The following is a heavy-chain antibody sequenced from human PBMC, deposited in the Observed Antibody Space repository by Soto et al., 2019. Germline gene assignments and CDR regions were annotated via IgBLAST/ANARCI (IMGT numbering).Heavy chain of an antibody. V-gene: IGHV4-39*01. CDR2: IYYSGST. CDR1: GGSISSSSYY. D-gene: IGHD2-15*01. Sequence: QLQLQESGPGLVKPSETLSLTCTVSGGSISSSSYYWGWIRQPPGKGLEWIGSIYYSGSTYYNPSLKSRVTISVDTSKNQFSLKLSSVTAADTAVYYCARQESGYCSGGSCYEEKNKAGKTFQHWGQGTLVTVSS. J-gene: IGHJ1*01. CDR3: ARQESGYCSGGSCYEEKNKAGKTFQH.